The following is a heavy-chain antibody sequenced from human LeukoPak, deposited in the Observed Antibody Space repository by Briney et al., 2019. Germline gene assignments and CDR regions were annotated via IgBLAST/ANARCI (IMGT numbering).Heavy chain of an antibody. CDR3: AREPRITMNTAAFDI. CDR1: GFTLSSFL. D-gene: IGHD3-22*01. J-gene: IGHJ3*02. Sequence: SLKLSWVGSGFTLSSFLINWVRQAPGKGLEWVAVISYDGSNKYYADSVKGRFTISRDNSKNTLYLQMNRLRAEDTTVYHCAREPRITMNTAAFDIWGQGTMVTVSS. CDR2: ISYDGSNK. V-gene: IGHV3-30-3*01.